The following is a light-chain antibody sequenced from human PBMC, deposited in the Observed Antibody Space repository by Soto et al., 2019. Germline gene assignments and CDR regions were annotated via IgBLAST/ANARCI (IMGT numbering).Light chain of an antibody. V-gene: IGLV2-14*01. J-gene: IGLJ1*01. CDR2: DVN. CDR1: NSDVGGYNY. CDR3: SSYTSISTLV. Sequence: QSVLTQPASVSGSPGQSITMSCTGTNSDVGGYNYVSWYQQHPGKAPKLMLYDVNKRPSGVSSSFSGSKSGNTASLTISGLQAEDEADYYCSSYTSISTLVFGTGTKLTVL.